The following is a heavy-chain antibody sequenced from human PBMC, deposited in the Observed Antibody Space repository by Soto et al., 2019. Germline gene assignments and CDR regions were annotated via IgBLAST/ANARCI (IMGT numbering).Heavy chain of an antibody. D-gene: IGHD3-3*01. CDR2: FDPEDGET. V-gene: IGHV1-24*01. CDR3: ATFWSGYPYFDY. Sequence: ASVKVSCKVSGYTLTELSIHWVRQAPGKGLEWMGGFDPEDGETIYAQKFQGRVTMTEDTSTDTAYMELSSLRSEDTAVYYCATFWSGYPYFDYWGQGTLVTVSS. J-gene: IGHJ4*02. CDR1: GYTLTELS.